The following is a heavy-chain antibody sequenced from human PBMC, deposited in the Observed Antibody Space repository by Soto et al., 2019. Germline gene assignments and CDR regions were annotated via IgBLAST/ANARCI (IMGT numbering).Heavy chain of an antibody. CDR3: AKSLTQEISGGWYRSYYFDY. D-gene: IGHD6-19*01. CDR2: ISGSGGST. CDR1: GFTFSSYA. V-gene: IGHV3-23*01. Sequence: EVQLLESGGGLVQPGGSLRLSFAASGFTFSSYAMSWFRQAPGKGLEWVSAISGSGGSTYYADFVKGRFTISRDNSKNTLYLKLNSLRAEDTAVYYCAKSLTQEISGGWYRSYYFDYWGQGTLVTVSS. J-gene: IGHJ4*02.